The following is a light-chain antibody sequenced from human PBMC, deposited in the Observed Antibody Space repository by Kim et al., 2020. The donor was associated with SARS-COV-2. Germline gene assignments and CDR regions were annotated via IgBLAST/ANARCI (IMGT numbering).Light chain of an antibody. V-gene: IGLV2-14*03. CDR3: SSYTSSSTPYV. CDR1: RGDVGGYNY. Sequence: STTLPRTRTRGDVGGYNYVSCYQQHPGKAPNLMIYGVSNRPSGVSNRFSGSKSGNTASLTISGLQAEDEADYYCSSYTSSSTPYVFGTGTKVTVL. J-gene: IGLJ1*01. CDR2: GVS.